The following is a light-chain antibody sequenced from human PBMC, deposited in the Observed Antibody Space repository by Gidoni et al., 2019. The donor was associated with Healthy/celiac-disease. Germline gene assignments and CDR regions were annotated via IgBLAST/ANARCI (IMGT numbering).Light chain of an antibody. CDR1: QSVSSSY. CDR3: QQYGSSPLT. CDR2: GAS. V-gene: IGKV3-20*01. Sequence: ELVLTQSPGTLSLSPWERPTLSCRASQSVSSSYLAWYQQKPGQAPRRLIYGASSRSTGIPDRFSGSGSGTDFTLTISRLEPEDFAVYYCQQYGSSPLTFGGGTKVEIK. J-gene: IGKJ4*01.